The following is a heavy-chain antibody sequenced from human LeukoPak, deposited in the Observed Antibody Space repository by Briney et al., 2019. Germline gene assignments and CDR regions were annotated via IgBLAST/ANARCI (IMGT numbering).Heavy chain of an antibody. Sequence: ASVKVSCKASGYTFTSYYMHWVRQAPGQGLEWMGIINPSGGSTSYAQKFQGRVTMTRDMSTSTVYMELSSLRSEDTAVYYCARVLSGAVAAALCNWFDPWGQGTLVTVSS. CDR1: GYTFTSYY. J-gene: IGHJ5*02. CDR2: INPSGGST. CDR3: ARVLSGAVAAALCNWFDP. V-gene: IGHV1-46*01. D-gene: IGHD6-19*01.